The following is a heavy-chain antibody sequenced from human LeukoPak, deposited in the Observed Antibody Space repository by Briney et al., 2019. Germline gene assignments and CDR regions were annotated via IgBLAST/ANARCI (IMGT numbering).Heavy chain of an antibody. CDR1: GGTFSSYA. J-gene: IGHJ4*02. CDR2: IIPIFGTA. V-gene: IGHV1-69*05. CDR3: ARSGGGYFDWLLLL. Sequence: GASVKVSCKAFGGTFSSYAISWVRQAPGQGLEWMGGIIPIFGTANYAQKFQGRVTITTDESTSTAYMELSSLRSEDTAVYYCARSGGGYFDWLLLLWGQGTLVTVSS. D-gene: IGHD3-9*01.